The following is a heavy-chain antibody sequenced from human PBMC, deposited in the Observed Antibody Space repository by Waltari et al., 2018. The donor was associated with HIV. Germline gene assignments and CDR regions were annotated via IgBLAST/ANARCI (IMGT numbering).Heavy chain of an antibody. D-gene: IGHD2-2*01. J-gene: IGHJ4*02. CDR2: ISYYENNK. V-gene: IGHV3-30*18. Sequence: QVQLVESGGGVVQPGRSLRLSCAASGFTFSSYGMHWVRQAPGKGLEWVAFISYYENNKYYADSVKGRFTISRDNSKNTLYLQMNSLRAEDTAVYYCAKTVTLTQRGYFDYWGQGTLVTVSS. CDR1: GFTFSSYG. CDR3: AKTVTLTQRGYFDY.